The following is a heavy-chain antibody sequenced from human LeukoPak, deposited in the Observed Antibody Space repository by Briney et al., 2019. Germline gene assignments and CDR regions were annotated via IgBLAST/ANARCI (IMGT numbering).Heavy chain of an antibody. CDR1: GGSISSGGYS. Sequence: PSETLSLTCAVSGGSISSGGYSWSWIRQPPGKGLEWIGYIYHSGSAYYNPSLKSRVTISVDRSKNQFSLKLSSMTAADTAVYYCAGATSHDYGMDVWGQGTTVTVSS. J-gene: IGHJ6*02. D-gene: IGHD2-2*01. CDR3: AGATSHDYGMDV. V-gene: IGHV4-30-2*01. CDR2: IYHSGSA.